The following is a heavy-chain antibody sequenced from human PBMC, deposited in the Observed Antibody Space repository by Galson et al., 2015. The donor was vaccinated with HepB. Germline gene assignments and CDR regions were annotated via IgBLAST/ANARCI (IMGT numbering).Heavy chain of an antibody. J-gene: IGHJ6*02. D-gene: IGHD5-18*01. Sequence: SLLLSCAAAVFSASNTYICVRHPAPRERLEWVSGIHRGGSTYYADSVKGRFTISRDNSKNTLYLQMNSLKTEDTAVYYCARDFRYSHGYHHYYYYGMDVWGQGTTVTVSS. V-gene: IGHV3-53*05. CDR1: VFSASNTY. CDR2: IHRGGST. CDR3: ARDFRYSHGYHHYYYYGMDV.